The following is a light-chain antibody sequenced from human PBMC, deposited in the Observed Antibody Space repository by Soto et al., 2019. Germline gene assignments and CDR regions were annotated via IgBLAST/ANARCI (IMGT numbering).Light chain of an antibody. Sequence: QSVLTQPASVSGSPGQSITISCTGTSNDVGAYDYVSWYQHHPGKAPKLMIYEVSNRPSGVSNRFSGSKSGKTASLTISGLLAEDEADYYCSSYTSTTPVIFGGGTKLTVL. V-gene: IGLV2-14*01. CDR2: EVS. J-gene: IGLJ2*01. CDR3: SSYTSTTPVI. CDR1: SNDVGAYDY.